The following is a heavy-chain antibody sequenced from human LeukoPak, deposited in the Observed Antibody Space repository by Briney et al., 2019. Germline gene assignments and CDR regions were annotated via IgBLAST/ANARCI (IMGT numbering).Heavy chain of an antibody. CDR2: INPNSGGT. CDR3: ARATIADSSTYYIDY. Sequence: ASVKVSCKASGYTFGSYGISWVRQAPGQGLEWMGWINPNSGGTNYAQKFQGRVTMTRDMSISTAYMEVSRLTSDDTAVYYCARATIADSSTYYIDYWGPGTLVTVSS. J-gene: IGHJ4*02. CDR1: GYTFGSYG. V-gene: IGHV1-2*02. D-gene: IGHD3-22*01.